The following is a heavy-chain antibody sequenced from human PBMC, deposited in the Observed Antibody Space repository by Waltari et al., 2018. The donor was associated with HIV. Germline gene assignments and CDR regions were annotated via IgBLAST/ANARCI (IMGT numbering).Heavy chain of an antibody. CDR2: IYPGDADS. CDR1: GYSFTSYW. CDR3: ARLWLARRGGGWFDP. Sequence: EVQLVQSGAEVKKPGESLKISCKGSGYSFTSYWIGWVRQMPGKGLEWMGIIYPGDADSRYSPSFQGQVTISADKYISTAYLQWSSLKASDTAMYYCARLWLARRGGGWFDPWGQGTLVTVSS. D-gene: IGHD6-19*01. J-gene: IGHJ5*02. V-gene: IGHV5-51*01.